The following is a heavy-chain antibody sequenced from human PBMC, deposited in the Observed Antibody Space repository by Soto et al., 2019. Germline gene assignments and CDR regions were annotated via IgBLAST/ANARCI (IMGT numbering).Heavy chain of an antibody. J-gene: IGHJ6*03. CDR1: GFTFSSYW. D-gene: IGHD3-10*01. CDR2: INSDGSST. V-gene: IGHV3-74*01. Sequence: GGSLRLSCAASGFTFSSYWMHWVRQAPGKGLVWVSRINSDGSSTSYADSVKGRFTISRDNAKNTLYLQMNSLRAEDTAVYYCAADMVRGVIPTSDYYYMDVWGKGTTVTVSS. CDR3: AADMVRGVIPTSDYYYMDV.